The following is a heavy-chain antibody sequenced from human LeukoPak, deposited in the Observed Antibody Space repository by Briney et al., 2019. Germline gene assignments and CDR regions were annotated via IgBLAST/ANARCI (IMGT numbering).Heavy chain of an antibody. CDR2: IIPIFNTT. V-gene: IGHV1-69*06. CDR3: ARGAGTTFRTTTFDS. Sequence: SVKVSCKASADTFSNYPISWVRQAPGRGLEWMGGIIPIFNTTNYAQKFQGRVTITADKSTNSAYMELSSLRSEDTAVYYCARGAGTTFRTTTFDSWGQGTRVTVSS. J-gene: IGHJ4*02. CDR1: ADTFSNYP. D-gene: IGHD1-1*01.